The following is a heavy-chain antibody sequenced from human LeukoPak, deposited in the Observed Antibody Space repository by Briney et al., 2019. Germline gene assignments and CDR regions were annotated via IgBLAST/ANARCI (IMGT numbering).Heavy chain of an antibody. J-gene: IGHJ6*03. CDR1: GYTFTSYY. D-gene: IGHD3-9*01. V-gene: IGHV1-46*01. CDR3: ARGRYFDWLWRKRNYYMDV. CDR2: INPSGGST. Sequence: GASVKVSCKASGYTFTSYYMHWVRQAPGQGLEWMGIINPSGGSTSYAQKFQGRVTMTRDMSTSTVYMELSSLRSDDTAVYYCARGRYFDWLWRKRNYYMDVWGKGTTVTISS.